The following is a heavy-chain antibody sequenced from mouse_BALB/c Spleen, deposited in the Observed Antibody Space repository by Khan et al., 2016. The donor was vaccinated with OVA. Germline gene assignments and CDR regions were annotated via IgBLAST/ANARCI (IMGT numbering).Heavy chain of an antibody. CDR3: ARKNGSDFDY. CDR2: INPQIGDT. J-gene: IGHJ2*01. CDR1: GFSFNGYF. Sequence: VQLKQSGPELVKSGASVKLSCKASGFSFNGYFMNWVMQSPGQSLEWIGRINPQIGDTLYNQKFKGKATLTVDASSRTAHMELRSLASEDSAVYYCARKNGSDFDYWGQGTTLTVSS. D-gene: IGHD1-1*01. V-gene: IGHV1-20*02.